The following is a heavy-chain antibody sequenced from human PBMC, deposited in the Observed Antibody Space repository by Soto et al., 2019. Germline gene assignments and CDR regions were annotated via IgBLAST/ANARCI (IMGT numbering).Heavy chain of an antibody. CDR3: ARDWQYCSGGSCYAPDS. D-gene: IGHD2-15*01. Sequence: GGSLRLSCAASGFTFSSYAMSWVRQAPGKGLEWVSAISGSGSSTYYADSVKGRFTISRDNSKNTLYLQMNSLRAEDTAVYYCARDWQYCSGGSCYAPDSWGQGTLVTVSS. V-gene: IGHV3-23*01. J-gene: IGHJ4*02. CDR2: ISGSGSST. CDR1: GFTFSSYA.